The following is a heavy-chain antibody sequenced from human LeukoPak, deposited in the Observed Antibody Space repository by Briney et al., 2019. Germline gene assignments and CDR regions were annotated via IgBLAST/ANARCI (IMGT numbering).Heavy chain of an antibody. Sequence: PGGSLRLSCAASGFTFSSYSMNWVRQAPGKGLEWVSSISSSSSYIYYADSVKGRFTISRDSAKNSLYLQMNSLRAEDTAVYYCARCEDYYDSSGYYPLDYWGQGTLVTVSS. CDR1: GFTFSSYS. V-gene: IGHV3-21*01. D-gene: IGHD3-22*01. J-gene: IGHJ4*02. CDR3: ARCEDYYDSSGYYPLDY. CDR2: ISSSSSYI.